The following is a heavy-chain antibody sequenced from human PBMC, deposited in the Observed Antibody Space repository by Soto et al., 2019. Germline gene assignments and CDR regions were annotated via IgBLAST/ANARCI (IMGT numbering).Heavy chain of an antibody. CDR3: ARDGDPCTSTSSSPWPATHFDL. CDR2: ISPYNGNT. Sequence: QVQLVQSGDEVKKPGASVKVSCKASGYTFTNYGISWVRQAPGQGLEWMGWISPYNGNTKYPQKLQGRVTMNTDTTTQTYYKEQRRVRSDHTAVYFCARDGDPCTSTSSSPWPATHFDLWGRGTLVTVSS. CDR1: GYTFTNYG. D-gene: IGHD2-2*01. J-gene: IGHJ2*01. V-gene: IGHV1-18*01.